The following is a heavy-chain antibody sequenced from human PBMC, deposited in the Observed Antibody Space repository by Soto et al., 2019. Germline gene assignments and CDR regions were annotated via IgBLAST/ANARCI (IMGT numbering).Heavy chain of an antibody. J-gene: IGHJ5*02. CDR3: ARGPGDSDSSGYSWFAP. V-gene: IGHV1-8*01. Sequence: QVQLVQSGAEVKKPGASVKVSCKASGYTFTSYVITWVRQATGPGLEWMGWMNPNSGNTGFAQKFQGRVTLTRNTSISTAYMELSSLRSEDTAVYYCARGPGDSDSSGYSWFAPWGQGTLVTVSS. CDR1: GYTFTSYV. CDR2: MNPNSGNT. D-gene: IGHD3-22*01.